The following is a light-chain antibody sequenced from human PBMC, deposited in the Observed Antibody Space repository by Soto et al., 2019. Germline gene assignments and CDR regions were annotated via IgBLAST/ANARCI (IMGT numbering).Light chain of an antibody. J-gene: IGKJ1*01. CDR1: QSISGS. CDR2: EAS. V-gene: IGKV1-5*03. Sequence: DLQMTQSPSTLSASVGDRVTITCRASQSISGSLAWYQQKPGKAPKLLIYEASNLKSGVPSRFSGCGSGTEYTLTISSLQPDDSASYYCQQYNGYWTFGQGTRVEIK. CDR3: QQYNGYWT.